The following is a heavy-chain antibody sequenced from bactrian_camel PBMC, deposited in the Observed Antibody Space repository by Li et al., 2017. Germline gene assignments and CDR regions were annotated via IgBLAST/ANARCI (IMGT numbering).Heavy chain of an antibody. CDR3: AAECLSRPTGVGIRGDQSAY. D-gene: IGHD8*01. CDR2: IYTGGSNS. J-gene: IGHJ4*01. CDR1: GYTSSRPS. V-gene: IGHV3S28*01. Sequence: VESGGGSVQAGGSLRLSCVVSGYTSSRPSVGWFRQAAGKEREGIAAIYTGGSNSYVDDSVKGRFTISQDTAKNSLYLQMNSLQPEDTGMYYCAAECLSRPTGVGIRGDQSAYWGQGTQVTVS.